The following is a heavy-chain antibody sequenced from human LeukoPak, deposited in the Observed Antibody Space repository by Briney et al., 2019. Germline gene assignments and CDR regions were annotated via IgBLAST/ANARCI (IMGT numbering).Heavy chain of an antibody. Sequence: PGGSLRLSCAASGFTFSSYVMSWVRQAPGKGLEWDSAVTTSGGTTYYADSVKGRFTISRDNSKNTLFLQMNSLRAEDTAVYYCAREGFDYWGQGTLVTVSS. CDR2: VTTSGGTT. J-gene: IGHJ4*02. CDR1: GFTFSSYV. CDR3: AREGFDY. V-gene: IGHV3-23*01.